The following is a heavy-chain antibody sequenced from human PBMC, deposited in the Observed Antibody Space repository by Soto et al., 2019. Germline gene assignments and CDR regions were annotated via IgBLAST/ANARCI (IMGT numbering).Heavy chain of an antibody. D-gene: IGHD6-19*01. CDR1: GFTFSDYA. J-gene: IGHJ4*02. V-gene: IGHV3-30*18. Sequence: PGGSLRLSCAASGFTFSDYAMHWVRQAPGKGLEWVAVVSHDGRNTHYADSVKGRFTIFRDSSKNTVSLEMTSLRAEDTAVYYCAKGGRQWLVTSDFNYWGQGALVTVSS. CDR3: AKGGRQWLVTSDFNY. CDR2: VSHDGRNT.